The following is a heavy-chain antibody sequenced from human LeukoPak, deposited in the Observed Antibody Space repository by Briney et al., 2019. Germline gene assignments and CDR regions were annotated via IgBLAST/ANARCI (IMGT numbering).Heavy chain of an antibody. CDR2: ISGSGRST. V-gene: IGHV3-23*01. D-gene: IGHD6-19*01. Sequence: GGSLRLSCVASGFTLSSYAMSWVRQAPGKGLEWVSAISGSGRSTYYADSVKGRFTISRDDSKSTLYLQMNSLRAEDTAVYYCAKAINRIAVAVTTLFDYWGQGTLVTVSS. J-gene: IGHJ4*02. CDR1: GFTLSSYA. CDR3: AKAINRIAVAVTTLFDY.